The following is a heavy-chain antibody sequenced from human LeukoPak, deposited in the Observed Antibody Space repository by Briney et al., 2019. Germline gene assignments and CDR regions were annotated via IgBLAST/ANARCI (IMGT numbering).Heavy chain of an antibody. D-gene: IGHD3-3*01. J-gene: IGHJ5*02. V-gene: IGHV4-38-2*01. CDR2: IYYSGST. Sequence: GSLRLSCAAPGSTFTSYAMSWVRQAPGKGLGWIGSIYYSGSTYYNPSLKSRVTISVDTSKNQFSLKLSSVTAADTAVYYCARKKGYYDFWSGSWGQGTLVTVSS. CDR1: GSTFTSYA. CDR3: ARKKGYYDFWSGS.